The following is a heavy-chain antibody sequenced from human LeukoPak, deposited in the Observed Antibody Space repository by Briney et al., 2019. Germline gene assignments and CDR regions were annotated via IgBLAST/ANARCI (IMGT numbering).Heavy chain of an antibody. CDR2: ISGSGGST. V-gene: IGHV3-23*01. CDR1: GFTFSN. J-gene: IGHJ4*02. CDR3: AKDTGYSSSWNPDY. D-gene: IGHD6-13*01. Sequence: PGGSLRLSCAASGFTFSNMNWVRQAPGKGLEWVSAISGSGGSTYYADSVKGRFTISRDNSKNTLYLQMNSLRAEDTAVYYCAKDTGYSSSWNPDYWGQGTLVTVSS.